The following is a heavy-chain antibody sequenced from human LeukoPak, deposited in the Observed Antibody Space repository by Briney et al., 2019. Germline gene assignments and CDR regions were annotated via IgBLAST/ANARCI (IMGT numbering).Heavy chain of an antibody. D-gene: IGHD2-2*01. CDR3: ARVIYCSSTSCDWFDP. CDR2: ISSSSSYI. V-gene: IGHV3-21*01. J-gene: IGHJ5*02. Sequence: GGSLRLSCAASGFTFSSYSMNWVRQAPGKVLEWVSSISSSSSYIYYADSVKGRFTISRDNAKNSLYLQMNSLRAEDTAVYYCARVIYCSSTSCDWFDPWGQGTLVTVSS. CDR1: GFTFSSYS.